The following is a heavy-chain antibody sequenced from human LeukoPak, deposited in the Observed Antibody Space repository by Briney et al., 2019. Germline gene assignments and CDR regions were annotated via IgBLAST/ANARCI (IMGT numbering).Heavy chain of an antibody. CDR2: IYYSGST. CDR1: GGSISSYY. D-gene: IGHD3-10*01. V-gene: IGHV4-59*01. J-gene: IGHJ4*02. Sequence: PSETLSLTCTVSGGSISSYYWSWIRQPPGKGLEWIGYIYYSGSTNYNPSLKSRVTISVDTSKNQFSLKLSSVTAADTAVYYCARARMHHYYGSGSYYNVYYFDYWGQGTLVTVSS. CDR3: ARARMHHYYGSGSYYNVYYFDY.